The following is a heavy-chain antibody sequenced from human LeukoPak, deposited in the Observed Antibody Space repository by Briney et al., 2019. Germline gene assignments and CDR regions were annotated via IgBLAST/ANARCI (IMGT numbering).Heavy chain of an antibody. J-gene: IGHJ4*02. V-gene: IGHV3-23*01. CDR3: TKDDSSSWYDYFFDY. D-gene: IGHD3-22*01. CDR1: GFAFSSSS. CDR2: ISGAGGSS. Sequence: GGFLRLSCATSGFAFSSSSMSWVRQAPGKGLEWVSTISGAGGSSWYAESVKGRFTISRDNSMNSVSLQMSSLRVEDTAIYYCTKDDSSSWYDYFFDYWGQGTLVTVSS.